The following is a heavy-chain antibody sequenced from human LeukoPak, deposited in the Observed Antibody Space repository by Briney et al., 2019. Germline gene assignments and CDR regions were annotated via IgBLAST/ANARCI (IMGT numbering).Heavy chain of an antibody. V-gene: IGHV1-69*13. CDR3: ARENCSGGSCYSPGYYYYGMDV. Sequence: SVKVSCKASGGTFSSYAISWVRQAPGQGLEWMGGIIPIFGTANYAQKFQGRVTITADESTSTAYMELSSLRSEDTAVYYCARENCSGGSCYSPGYYYYGMDVWGKGTTVTVS. D-gene: IGHD2-15*01. CDR2: IIPIFGTA. CDR1: GGTFSSYA. J-gene: IGHJ6*04.